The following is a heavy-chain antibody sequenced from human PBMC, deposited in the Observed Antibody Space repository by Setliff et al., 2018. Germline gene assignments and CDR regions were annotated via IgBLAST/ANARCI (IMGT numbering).Heavy chain of an antibody. Sequence: GGSLRLSCAASGFTFSSYWMHWVRQDPGKGLVWVSRVNDDGSSAMYADSVKGRLTTSRENAKNTLYLQLSNLRAEDTAVYYCARGGDGYNNGMDVWGQGTMVTVSS. CDR2: VNDDGSSA. J-gene: IGHJ6*02. V-gene: IGHV3-74*03. CDR1: GFTFSSYW. D-gene: IGHD5-12*01. CDR3: ARGGDGYNNGMDV.